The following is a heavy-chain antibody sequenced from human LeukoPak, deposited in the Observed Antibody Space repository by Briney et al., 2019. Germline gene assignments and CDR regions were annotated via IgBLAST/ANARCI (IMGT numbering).Heavy chain of an antibody. CDR1: GGSISSYY. J-gene: IGHJ4*02. D-gene: IGHD1-14*01. CDR2: IYYSGST. Sequence: PSETLSLTCTVSGGSISSYYWSWIRQPPGKGLEWIGYIYYSGSTNYNPSLKSRVTISVDTSKNQFSLKLSSVTAADTAVYYCASSELEPRRDYWGQGTLVTVSS. V-gene: IGHV4-59*01. CDR3: ASSELEPRRDY.